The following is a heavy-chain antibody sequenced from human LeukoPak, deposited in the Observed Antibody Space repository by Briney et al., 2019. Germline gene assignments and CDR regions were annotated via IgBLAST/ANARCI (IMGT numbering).Heavy chain of an antibody. D-gene: IGHD2-2*01. V-gene: IGHV5-51*01. CDR2: IYPGDSDT. CDR3: AKQWGIVVVPAVLGGGWSAP. CDR1: GYSFTSYW. J-gene: IGHJ5*02. Sequence: GESLKISCKGSGYSFTSYWIGWVRQMPGKGLEWMGIIYPGDSDTRYSPSFQGQVTISADKSISTAYLQWSSLKASDTAMDYCAKQWGIVVVPAVLGGGWSAPGGRGPLVPVPS.